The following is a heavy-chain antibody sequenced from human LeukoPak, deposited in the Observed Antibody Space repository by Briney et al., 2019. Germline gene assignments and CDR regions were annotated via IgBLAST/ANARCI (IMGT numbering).Heavy chain of an antibody. CDR1: GFTFSSYA. CDR3: AKHLRPSMIVVPPVAFDI. J-gene: IGHJ3*02. CDR2: ISGSGGST. V-gene: IGHV3-23*01. Sequence: GGSLRLSCAASGFTFSSYAMSWVRQAPGKGLEWVSAISGSGGSTYYADSVKGRFTVSRDNSKNTLYLQMNSLRAEDTAVYYCAKHLRPSMIVVPPVAFDIWGQGTMVTVSS. D-gene: IGHD3-22*01.